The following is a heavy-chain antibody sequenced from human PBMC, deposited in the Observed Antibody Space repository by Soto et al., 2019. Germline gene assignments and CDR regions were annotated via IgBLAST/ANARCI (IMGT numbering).Heavy chain of an antibody. Sequence: QLVESGGGLVQPGGSLRLSCAASGFTVSSNYMNWVRQAPGKGLEWLSVLYSGAGTYYADSVKDRFTISRDNSKNTLYLQLNSLRAEDTAIYYCARECGGDCTKAFDLWGQGTMVTVSP. V-gene: IGHV3-66*01. CDR2: LYSGAGT. D-gene: IGHD2-21*01. CDR3: ARECGGDCTKAFDL. CDR1: GFTVSSNY. J-gene: IGHJ3*01.